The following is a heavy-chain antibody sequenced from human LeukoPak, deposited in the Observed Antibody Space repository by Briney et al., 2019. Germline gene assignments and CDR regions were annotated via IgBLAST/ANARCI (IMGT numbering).Heavy chain of an antibody. CDR1: GLTFSTYA. Sequence: PGGSLRLSCAASGLTFSTYAMHGVRQAPGKGLEWVAVISYDGSNKYYADSVKGRFTISRDNSKNTLYLQMNSLRTEDTAVYYCARSGRYFDWLLSPDWGQGTLVTVSS. CDR3: ARSGRYFDWLLSPD. J-gene: IGHJ4*02. V-gene: IGHV3-30-3*01. CDR2: ISYDGSNK. D-gene: IGHD3-9*01.